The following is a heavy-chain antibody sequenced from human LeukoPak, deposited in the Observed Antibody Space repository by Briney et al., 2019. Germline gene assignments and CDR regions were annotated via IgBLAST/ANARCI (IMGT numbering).Heavy chain of an antibody. CDR2: ISAYNGNT. Sequence: ASVKVSYTESGYALTIYGIRWVRQAPGQGLEWMGWISAYNGNTNYAQKFQGRVTIPADKSTSTAYMELSSLRSEDTAVYYCARDHGVSSWYPVSSYYGMDVWGQGTTVTVSS. V-gene: IGHV1-18*01. D-gene: IGHD6-13*01. CDR3: ARDHGVSSWYPVSSYYGMDV. CDR1: GYALTIYG. J-gene: IGHJ6*02.